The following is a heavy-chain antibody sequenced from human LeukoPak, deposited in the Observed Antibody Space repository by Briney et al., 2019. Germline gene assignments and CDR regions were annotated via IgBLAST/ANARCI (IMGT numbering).Heavy chain of an antibody. CDR1: GFTFSNYL. CDR3: AKKRGYSIDGWFDP. J-gene: IGHJ5*02. Sequence: GGSLRLSCAASGFTFSNYLMSWVRQAPGKGLEWVSGISGNSDDTYYTDSVKGRFTISRDNSKNTLYLQMNSLRAEDTAVYYCAKKRGYSIDGWFDPWGQGTLVTVSS. V-gene: IGHV3-23*01. CDR2: ISGNSDDT. D-gene: IGHD5-18*01.